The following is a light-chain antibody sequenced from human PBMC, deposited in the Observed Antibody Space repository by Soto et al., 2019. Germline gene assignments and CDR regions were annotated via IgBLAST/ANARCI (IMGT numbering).Light chain of an antibody. J-gene: IGKJ4*01. V-gene: IGKV3-20*01. CDR3: QQYGSSRLT. Sequence: VLTQSPDTLSFSPGERATLSCRASQSVASSYLAWYQQKPGQTPRLLIYGTSTRATGIPDRFSGSGSGTEFTLTISRLEPEDFAVYYCQQYGSSRLTFGGGTKVEIK. CDR2: GTS. CDR1: QSVASSY.